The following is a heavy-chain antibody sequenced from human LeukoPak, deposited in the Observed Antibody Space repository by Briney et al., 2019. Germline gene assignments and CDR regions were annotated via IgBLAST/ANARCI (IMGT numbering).Heavy chain of an antibody. D-gene: IGHD1-26*01. CDR3: ARVDSGSYLGAFDI. V-gene: IGHV1-2*02. J-gene: IGHJ3*02. CDR1: GYIFTSYG. Sequence: ASVKVSCKASGYIFTSYGISWVRQAPGQGLEWMGWINPNSGGTNYAQKFQGRVTMTRDTSISTAYMELSRLRSDDTAVYYCARVDSGSYLGAFDIWGQGTMVTVSS. CDR2: INPNSGGT.